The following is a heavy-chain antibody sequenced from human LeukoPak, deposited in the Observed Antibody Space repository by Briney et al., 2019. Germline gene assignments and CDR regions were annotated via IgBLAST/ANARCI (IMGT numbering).Heavy chain of an antibody. CDR3: ARLVDAPRYFDY. CDR1: GFIFSSCA. D-gene: IGHD2-21*01. CDR2: ISYSGTT. J-gene: IGHJ4*02. Sequence: PGGSLRLSCAASGFIFSSCAMNWIRQSPGKGLEWIGSISYSGTTYYNASLKSRVTISVDTSKNQFSLNLSSVTAADTAVYYCARLVDAPRYFDYWGQGTLVTVSA. V-gene: IGHV4-39*01.